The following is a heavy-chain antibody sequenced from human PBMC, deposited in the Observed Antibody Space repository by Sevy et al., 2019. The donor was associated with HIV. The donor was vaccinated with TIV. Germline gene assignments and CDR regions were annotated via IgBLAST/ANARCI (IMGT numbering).Heavy chain of an antibody. J-gene: IGHJ4*02. CDR2: FKSRRDGGVI. CDR1: GFTFSDAW. D-gene: IGHD3-9*01. Sequence: KAGGSLRLSCSGSGFTFSDAWMSWVRQAPGKGLEWVARFKSRRDGGVIDYAAPVEGRFVISRDDSKNTLYLQMNSLKIEDTAVYFCTTGFSFYEILTGFHEIDYWGPGILVTVSS. CDR3: TTGFSFYEILTGFHEIDY. V-gene: IGHV3-15*01.